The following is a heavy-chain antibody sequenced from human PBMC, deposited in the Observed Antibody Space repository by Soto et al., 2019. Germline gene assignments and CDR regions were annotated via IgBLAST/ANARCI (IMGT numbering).Heavy chain of an antibody. D-gene: IGHD3-10*01. Sequence: ASVKVSCKASGYTFASYGVTWVRQAPGQGLEWMGWITPFNGNTHYAQKLQGRVTMTTDTSTSTAYMELWSLRSDDTAVYYCARAGDYGSFYFFDYWGQGTLVTVPS. V-gene: IGHV1-18*01. CDR3: ARAGDYGSFYFFDY. CDR2: ITPFNGNT. CDR1: GYTFASYG. J-gene: IGHJ4*02.